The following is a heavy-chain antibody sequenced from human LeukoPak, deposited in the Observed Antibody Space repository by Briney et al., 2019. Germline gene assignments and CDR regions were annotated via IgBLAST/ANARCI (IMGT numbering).Heavy chain of an antibody. CDR1: TFTFSSDA. CDR2: IKQDGSEK. Sequence: GGSLRLSCEASTFTFSSDAMTWVRQAPGKGLEWVANIKQDGSEKYYVDSVKGRFTISRDNAKNSLYLQMNSLRAEDTAVYYCARDGAPDAHCSSTSCAIRWGQGTLVSVSS. V-gene: IGHV3-7*01. J-gene: IGHJ4*02. D-gene: IGHD2-2*01. CDR3: ARDGAPDAHCSSTSCAIR.